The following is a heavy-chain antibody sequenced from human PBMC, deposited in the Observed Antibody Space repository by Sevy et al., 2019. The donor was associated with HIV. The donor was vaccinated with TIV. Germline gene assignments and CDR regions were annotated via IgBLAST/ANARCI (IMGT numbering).Heavy chain of an antibody. CDR1: GFSFSSYW. D-gene: IGHD1-26*01. Sequence: GGSLRLSCAASGFSFSSYWMHWVRQAPGKGLELVANIKQDESEKYYVASVKGRFTISRDNAKNSVYLQMNSLRPEDTAIYYCARGNSRSFDYWGQGTLVTVSS. J-gene: IGHJ4*02. CDR3: ARGNSRSFDY. CDR2: IKQDESEK. V-gene: IGHV3-7*04.